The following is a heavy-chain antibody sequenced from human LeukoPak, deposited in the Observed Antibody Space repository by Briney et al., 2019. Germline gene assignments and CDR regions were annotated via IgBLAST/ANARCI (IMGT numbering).Heavy chain of an antibody. J-gene: IGHJ3*02. CDR1: GGSISSHY. V-gene: IGHV4-59*11. D-gene: IGHD3-22*01. CDR2: IYYSGST. Sequence: SETPSLTCTVSGGSISSHYWSWIRQPPGKGLEWIGYIYYSGSTNYNPSLKSRVTISVDTSKNQFSLKLSSVTAADTAVYYCARVSTMIVVGPPAFDIWGQGTMVTVSS. CDR3: ARVSTMIVVGPPAFDI.